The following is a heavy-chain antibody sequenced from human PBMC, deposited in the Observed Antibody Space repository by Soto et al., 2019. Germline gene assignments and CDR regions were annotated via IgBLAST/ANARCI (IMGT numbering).Heavy chain of an antibody. CDR1: GFSITNAW. D-gene: IGHD2-15*01. CDR3: TTGSVEGV. V-gene: IGHV3-15*07. CDR2: IKRKIDGETT. Sequence: EVQLVESGGGLVKPGGSLRLSCVASGFSITNAWMNWVRQAPGKGLEWVGRIKRKIDGETTDYAAPVKGRFTISRDDSKTMLYMQMTSLKAADTALYYCTTGSVEGVWGQGTTVTVSS. J-gene: IGHJ6*02.